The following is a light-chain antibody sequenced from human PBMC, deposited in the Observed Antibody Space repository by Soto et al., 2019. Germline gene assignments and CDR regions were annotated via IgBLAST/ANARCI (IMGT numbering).Light chain of an antibody. Sequence: QSALTQPASVSGSPGQSITISCTGTSSDVGGYNYVSWYQQHPGKAPKLMIYEVSYRPSGISNRFSGSKSDNTASLTISGLQAEDEANYYCSSYTSSSSSVVFGGGTKLTVL. CDR2: EVS. V-gene: IGLV2-14*01. CDR1: SSDVGGYNY. CDR3: SSYTSSSSSVV. J-gene: IGLJ2*01.